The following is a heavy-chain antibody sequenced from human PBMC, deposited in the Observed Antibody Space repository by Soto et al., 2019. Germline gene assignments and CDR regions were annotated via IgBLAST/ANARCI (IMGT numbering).Heavy chain of an antibody. CDR2: INNAGTT. CDR3: VRENYCYGMDV. Sequence: EVQLVESGGTLVQPGGSLKLSCAASGFDASVNFMTWVRQAPGKGLEWVTAINNAGTTFYADSVKGRFSIFRDDSKNTLYLQMNSLRVEDAAMYYCVRENYCYGMDVWGQGTAVTVSS. CDR1: GFDASVNF. V-gene: IGHV3-66*01. J-gene: IGHJ6*02.